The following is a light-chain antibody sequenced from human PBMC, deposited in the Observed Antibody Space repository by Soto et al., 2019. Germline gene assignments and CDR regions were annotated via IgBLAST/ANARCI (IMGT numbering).Light chain of an antibody. CDR2: EGS. CDR3: CSYAGSSTYV. J-gene: IGLJ1*01. V-gene: IGLV2-23*01. Sequence: QSALTQPASVSGSHGQSITISCTGTSSDVGTYNLVSWYQHHPGKAPKLMIYEGSKRPSGVSNRFSGSKSGNTASLTISGLQAEDEADYYCCSYAGSSTYVFGTGTKLTVL. CDR1: SSDVGTYNL.